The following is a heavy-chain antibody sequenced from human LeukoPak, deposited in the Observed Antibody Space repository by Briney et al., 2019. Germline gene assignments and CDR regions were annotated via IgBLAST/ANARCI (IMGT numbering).Heavy chain of an antibody. CDR2: VIPFLGIA. CDR3: ATPGRYSSPSKRGGDAFDL. D-gene: IGHD6-6*01. V-gene: IGHV1-69*04. CDR1: GGVVSNYA. J-gene: IGHJ3*01. Sequence: SVKVSCKASGGVVSNYAINWVRQAPGQGLEWMGRVIPFLGIANFAQKFQGRVTITADKSATTGNMELSSLRSEDTAVYYCATPGRYSSPSKRGGDAFDLWGQGTMVTVSS.